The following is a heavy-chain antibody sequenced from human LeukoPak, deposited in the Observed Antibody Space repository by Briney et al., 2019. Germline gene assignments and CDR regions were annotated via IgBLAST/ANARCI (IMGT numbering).Heavy chain of an antibody. D-gene: IGHD6-13*01. V-gene: IGHV3-21*01. CDR2: ITSSSSYI. CDR3: ARAGIAAATPFDY. CDR1: GFTFSTYN. J-gene: IGHJ4*02. Sequence: GGSLRLSCAASGFTFSTYNMNWVRQAPGKGLEWVSSITSSSSYIYYADSVKGRFTISRDNAKNSLYLQMNSLRAEDTAVYYCARAGIAAATPFDYWGQGTLVTVSS.